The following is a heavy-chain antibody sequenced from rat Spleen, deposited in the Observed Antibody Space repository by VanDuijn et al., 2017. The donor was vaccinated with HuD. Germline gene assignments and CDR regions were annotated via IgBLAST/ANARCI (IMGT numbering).Heavy chain of an antibody. V-gene: IGHV5-7*01. J-gene: IGHJ3*01. D-gene: IGHD1-4*01. Sequence: EVQLVESGGGLVQPGRSLKLSCAASGFTFSDYYMAWVRQAPTKGLEWVASISYDGSNSYYRESVKGRYTISRENTKNTLYLQMDSLRSEDTATYYCARVGTRVSRFAYWGQGTLVTVSS. CDR1: GFTFSDYY. CDR2: ISYDGSNS. CDR3: ARVGTRVSRFAY.